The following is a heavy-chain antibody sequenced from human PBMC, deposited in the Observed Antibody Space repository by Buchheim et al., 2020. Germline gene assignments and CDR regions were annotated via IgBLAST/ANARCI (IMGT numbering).Heavy chain of an antibody. CDR2: INASGGST. CDR1: GYTFTSYY. D-gene: IGHD5-18*01. J-gene: IGHJ4*02. CDR3: ARGWMDTLHYFDY. V-gene: IGHV1-46*01. Sequence: QVQLVQSGAEVKKPGASVKVSCKASGYTFTSYYLHWVRRAPGQGLEWMGVINASGGSTTYTQKFQGRVTMPRDTSTSTVYLELSSLRSEDTAIYYCARGWMDTLHYFDYWGQGTL.